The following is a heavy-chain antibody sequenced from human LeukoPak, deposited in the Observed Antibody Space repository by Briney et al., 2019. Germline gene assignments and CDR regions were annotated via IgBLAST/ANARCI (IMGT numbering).Heavy chain of an antibody. CDR3: ARESKSYDGSGYYHDY. D-gene: IGHD3-22*01. CDR2: IYTSGST. J-gene: IGHJ4*02. Sequence: SETLSLTCTVSGGSIRNYYWSWIRQPAGKGLEWIGRIYTSGSTDYNPSLTSRVTMSVDTSKNQFSLKLSSVTAADTAVYYCARESKSYDGSGYYHDYWGQGTLVTVSS. CDR1: GGSIRNYY. V-gene: IGHV4-4*07.